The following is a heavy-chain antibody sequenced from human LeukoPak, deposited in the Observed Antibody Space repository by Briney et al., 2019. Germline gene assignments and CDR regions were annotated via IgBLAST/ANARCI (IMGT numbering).Heavy chain of an antibody. CDR2: IYSDNT. CDR3: ARGSVAPAMVRGAPMDV. V-gene: IGHV3-53*01. J-gene: IGHJ6*03. Sequence: GGSLRLSCAASGFTFSSYEMNWVRQAPGKGLEWVSFIYSDNTHYSDSVKGRFTISRDNSKNTLYLQMNSLRAEDTAVYYCARGSVAPAMVRGAPMDVWGKGTTVTISS. D-gene: IGHD3-10*01. CDR1: GFTFSSYE.